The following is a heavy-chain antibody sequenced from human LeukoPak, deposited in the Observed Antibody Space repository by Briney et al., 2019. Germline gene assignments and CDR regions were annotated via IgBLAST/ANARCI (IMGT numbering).Heavy chain of an antibody. CDR3: ASGLPRGIPRAAFDI. V-gene: IGHV4-59*01. CDR1: GGSISSYY. J-gene: IGHJ3*02. Sequence: PSETLSLTCTVSGGSISSYYWSWIRQPPGKGLEWIGCFYYSGSTNYNPSLESRVTISVDTSKNQFSLKLSSVTAADTAVYYCASGLPRGIPRAAFDIWGQGTMVTVSS. CDR2: FYYSGST. D-gene: IGHD3-10*01.